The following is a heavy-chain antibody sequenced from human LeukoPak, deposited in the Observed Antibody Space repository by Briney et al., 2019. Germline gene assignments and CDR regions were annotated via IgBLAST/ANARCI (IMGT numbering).Heavy chain of an antibody. Sequence: GGSLRLSCAASGFTFSSYSMNWVRQAPGKGLEWVSSISSSSSYIHYTGSVKGRFTISRDNTKKSLYLQMNSLRAEDTAVYYCARDRYDRSGYYDYWGQGTLVTVSS. J-gene: IGHJ4*02. CDR1: GFTFSSYS. CDR2: ISSSSSYI. D-gene: IGHD3-22*01. CDR3: ARDRYDRSGYYDY. V-gene: IGHV3-21*01.